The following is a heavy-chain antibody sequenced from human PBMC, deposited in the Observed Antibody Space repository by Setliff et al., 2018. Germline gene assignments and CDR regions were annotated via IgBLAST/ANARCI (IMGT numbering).Heavy chain of an antibody. J-gene: IGHJ3*02. CDR1: GFTFSNYW. D-gene: IGHD3-22*01. CDR3: VTGMGTHYYDPSAQGPFAI. Sequence: GGSLRLSCVTSGFTFSNYWMHWVRQPQGKGLLWVSRIDGEGNNINYADSVKGRFTISRDNARNTVYLQMNGLRAEDTAVYYCVTGMGTHYYDPSAQGPFAIWGQGTMVTISS. CDR2: IDGEGNNI. V-gene: IGHV3-74*01.